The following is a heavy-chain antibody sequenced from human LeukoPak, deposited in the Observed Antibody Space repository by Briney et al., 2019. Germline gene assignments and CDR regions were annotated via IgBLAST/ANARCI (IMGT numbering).Heavy chain of an antibody. CDR3: ARGLKYYYDSSGYNLGDY. CDR2: MNPNSGNT. V-gene: IGHV1-8*01. D-gene: IGHD3-22*01. Sequence: WASVKVSCKASGYTFTSYDINWVRQATGQGLEWMGWMNPNSGNTGYAQKFQGRVTMTRNTSISTAYMELSSLRSEDTAVYYCARGLKYYYDSSGYNLGDYWGQGTLVTVSS. CDR1: GYTFTSYD. J-gene: IGHJ4*02.